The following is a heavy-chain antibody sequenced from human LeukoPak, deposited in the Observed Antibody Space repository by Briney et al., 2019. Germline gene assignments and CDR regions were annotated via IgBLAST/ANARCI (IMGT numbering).Heavy chain of an antibody. CDR3: ARDVSASLDI. CDR2: MYTSGST. Sequence: PSETPSLTCTVSGGSISSGSYYWSWIRQPAGKGLEWIGRMYTSGSTNYNPSLKSRVTISVDTSKNQFSLKLSSVTAADTAVYYCARDVSASLDIWGQGTMVTVSS. D-gene: IGHD2-8*01. J-gene: IGHJ3*02. CDR1: GGSISSGSYY. V-gene: IGHV4-61*02.